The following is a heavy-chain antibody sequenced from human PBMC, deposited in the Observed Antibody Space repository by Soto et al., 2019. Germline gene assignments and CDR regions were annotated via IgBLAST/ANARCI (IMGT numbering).Heavy chain of an antibody. CDR2: MNPNSGNT. D-gene: IGHD1-7*01. CDR1: GYTFTSYD. Sequence: QVQLVQSGAEVKKPGASVKVSCKASGYTFTSYDINWVRQATGQGLEWMGWMNPNSGNTGYAQKFQGRVTMTSNTSISTAYMELSSLRSEDTAVYYCASRPGNWNYSPFDYWGQGTLVTVSS. J-gene: IGHJ4*02. CDR3: ASRPGNWNYSPFDY. V-gene: IGHV1-8*01.